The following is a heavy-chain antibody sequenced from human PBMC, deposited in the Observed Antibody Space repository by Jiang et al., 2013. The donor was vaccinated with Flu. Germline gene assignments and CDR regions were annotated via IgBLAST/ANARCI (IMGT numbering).Heavy chain of an antibody. J-gene: IGHJ4*02. V-gene: IGHV6-1*01. CDR3: ASSRDYYDSSGYTIDY. Sequence: GPGLVKPSQTLSLTCAISGDSVSSNSAAWNWIRQSPSRGLEWLGRTYYRSKWYNDYAVSVKSRITINPDTSKNQFSLQLNSVTAADTAVYYCASSRDYYDSSGYTIDYVGPGNPGHRLL. CDR2: TYYRSKWYN. D-gene: IGHD3-22*01. CDR1: GDSVSSNSAA.